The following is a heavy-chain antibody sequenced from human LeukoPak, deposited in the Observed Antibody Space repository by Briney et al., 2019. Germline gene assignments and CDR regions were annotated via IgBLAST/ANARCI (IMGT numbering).Heavy chain of an antibody. CDR3: ARHPTVTRYYFDY. V-gene: IGHV3-7*01. J-gene: IGHJ4*02. Sequence: GESLRLSCAASGFTFSSYWMSWVRQAPGKGLGWVANIKQDGSEKYYVDSVKGRFTISRDNAKNSLYLQMNSLRAEDTAVYYCARHPTVTRYYFDYWGQGTLVTVSS. CDR1: GFTFSSYW. CDR2: IKQDGSEK. D-gene: IGHD4-17*01.